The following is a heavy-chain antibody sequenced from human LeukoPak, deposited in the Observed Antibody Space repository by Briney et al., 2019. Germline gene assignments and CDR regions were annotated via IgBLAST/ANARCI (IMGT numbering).Heavy chain of an antibody. CDR3: HLTNTVTTFNYYYYYMDV. CDR2: INHSGST. V-gene: IGHV4-34*01. J-gene: IGHJ6*03. Sequence: PSETLSLTCAVYGGSFSGYYWSWIRQPPGKGLEWIGEINHSGSTNYNPSLKSRVTISVDTSKNQFSLKLSSVTAADTAVYYCHLTNTVTTFNYYYYYMDVWGKGTTVTVSS. CDR1: GGSFSGYY. D-gene: IGHD4-11*01.